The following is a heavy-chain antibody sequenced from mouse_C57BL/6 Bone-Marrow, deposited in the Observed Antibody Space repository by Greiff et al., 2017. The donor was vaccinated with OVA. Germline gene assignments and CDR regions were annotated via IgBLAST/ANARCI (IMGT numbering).Heavy chain of an antibody. V-gene: IGHV1-72*01. Sequence: VQLQQPGAELVKPGASVKLSCKASGYTFTSYWMHWVKQRPGRGLEWIGRIDPNRGGTKYNEKFKSKATLTVDKPSSTAYMQLSSLTSEDSAVYYCARDNGSSYEYFDYWGQGTTLTVSS. CDR2: IDPNRGGT. J-gene: IGHJ2*01. CDR1: GYTFTSYW. D-gene: IGHD1-1*01. CDR3: ARDNGSSYEYFDY.